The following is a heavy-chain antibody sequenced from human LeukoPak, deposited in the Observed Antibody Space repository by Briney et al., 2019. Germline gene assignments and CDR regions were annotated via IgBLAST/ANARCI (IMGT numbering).Heavy chain of an antibody. V-gene: IGHV1-18*01. D-gene: IGHD2-15*01. CDR2: ISAFNGNT. CDR1: GYTFTSYG. CDR3: AVMVVANVHYDY. Sequence: ASVKVSCKASGYTFTSYGISWVRQAPGQGLEWMGWISAFNGNTNYAQKLQGRVTMTTDTSTSTAYMELRSLRSDDTAVYYCAVMVVANVHYDYWGQGTLVTVSS. J-gene: IGHJ4*02.